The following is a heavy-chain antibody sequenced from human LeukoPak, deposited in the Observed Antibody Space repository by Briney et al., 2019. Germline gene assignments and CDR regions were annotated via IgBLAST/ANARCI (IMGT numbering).Heavy chain of an antibody. V-gene: IGHV4-34*01. J-gene: IGHJ5*02. Sequence: PSETLSLTCAVYGGSFSGYYWSWIRQPPGKGLEWIGAINHSGSTNYNPSLKSRVTISVDTSKNQFSLKLSSVTAADTAMYYCARGPLRSGYYRPNWFDPWGQGTLVTVSS. CDR2: INHSGST. D-gene: IGHD3-3*01. CDR1: GGSFSGYY. CDR3: ARGPLRSGYYRPNWFDP.